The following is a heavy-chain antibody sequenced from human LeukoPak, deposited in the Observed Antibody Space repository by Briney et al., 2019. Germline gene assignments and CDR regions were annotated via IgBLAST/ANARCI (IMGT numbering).Heavy chain of an antibody. V-gene: IGHV3-23*01. J-gene: IGHJ4*02. D-gene: IGHD6-19*01. Sequence: GGSLRLSCAASGFTFSSYAMSRVRQAPGKGLELVSAISGSGGSTYYADSVKGRFTISRDNSKNTLYLQMNSLRPEATAVYYCAKDFLIAVAGTIDYWGQGTLVTVSS. CDR1: GFTFSSYA. CDR3: AKDFLIAVAGTIDY. CDR2: ISGSGGST.